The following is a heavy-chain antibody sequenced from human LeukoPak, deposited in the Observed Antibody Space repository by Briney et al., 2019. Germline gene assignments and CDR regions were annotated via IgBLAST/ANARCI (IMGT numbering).Heavy chain of an antibody. CDR3: AREGYCSGGSCYLGWFDP. D-gene: IGHD2-15*01. J-gene: IGHJ5*02. CDR1: GYTFTSYG. Sequence: ASVSVSCKASGYTFTSYGISWVRQAPGQGREWMGWISAYNGNTNYAQNLQGRVTMTTDTSTSTAYMELRSLRSDDTAVYYCAREGYCSGGSCYLGWFDPWGQGTLVTVSS. V-gene: IGHV1-18*01. CDR2: ISAYNGNT.